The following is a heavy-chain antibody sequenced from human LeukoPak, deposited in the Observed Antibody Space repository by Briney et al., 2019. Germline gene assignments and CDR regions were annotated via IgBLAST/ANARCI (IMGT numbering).Heavy chain of an antibody. V-gene: IGHV1-69*13. CDR1: GGTSSSYA. Sequence: ASVKVSCKASGGTSSSYAISWVRQAPGQGLEWMGGIIPIFGTANYAQKFQGRVTITADESTSTAYMELSSLRSEDTAVYYCARVPVDTAMANTHQLTPYFDYWGQGTLVTVSS. CDR3: ARVPVDTAMANTHQLTPYFDY. CDR2: IIPIFGTA. D-gene: IGHD5-18*01. J-gene: IGHJ4*02.